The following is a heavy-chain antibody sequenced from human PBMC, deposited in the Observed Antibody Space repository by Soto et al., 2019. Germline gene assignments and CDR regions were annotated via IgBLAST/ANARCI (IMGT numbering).Heavy chain of an antibody. CDR3: AAGGALPRYY. D-gene: IGHD1-26*01. CDR1: GGSISSGGYS. V-gene: IGHV4-30-2*01. CDR2: IYHRRST. J-gene: IGHJ4*02. Sequence: QLQLQESGSGLVKPSQTLSLTCAVSGGSISSGGYSWSWIRQPPGKGLEWIGYIYHRRSTYYNPSLKSRFTKAVDRSKNQFSLKLSSVTAADTAVYYCAAGGALPRYYWGQGTLVTVSS.